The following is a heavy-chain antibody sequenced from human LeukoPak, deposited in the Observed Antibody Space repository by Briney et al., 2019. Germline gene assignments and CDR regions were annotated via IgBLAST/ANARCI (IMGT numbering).Heavy chain of an antibody. J-gene: IGHJ6*02. CDR3: ARDVGIAAAGTYYYGMDV. Sequence: SETLSLTCTVSGGSISSYYWSWIRQPPGKGLEWIGYIYYSGSTNYNPSLKSRVTISVDTSKNQFSLKLSSVTAADTAVYYCARDVGIAAAGTYYYGMDVWGQGTTVTVSS. V-gene: IGHV4-59*01. CDR1: GGSISSYY. D-gene: IGHD6-13*01. CDR2: IYYSGST.